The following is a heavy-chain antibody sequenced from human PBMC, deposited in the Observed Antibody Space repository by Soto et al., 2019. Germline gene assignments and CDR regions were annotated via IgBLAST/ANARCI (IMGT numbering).Heavy chain of an antibody. CDR3: ARFRYYYYYYMDV. J-gene: IGHJ6*03. Sequence: GGSLRLSCAASGFTFSSYWMSWVRQAPGKGLEWVANIKQDGSEKYYVDSVKGRFTISRDNAKNSLYLQMNSLRAEDTAVHYCARFRYYYYYYMDVWGKGTTVTVSS. CDR2: IKQDGSEK. D-gene: IGHD1-20*01. V-gene: IGHV3-7*03. CDR1: GFTFSSYW.